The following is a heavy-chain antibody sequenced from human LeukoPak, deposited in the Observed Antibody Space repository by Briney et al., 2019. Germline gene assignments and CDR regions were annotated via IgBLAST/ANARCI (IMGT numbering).Heavy chain of an antibody. J-gene: IGHJ4*02. Sequence: PGGSLRLSCAASGFTFSNYALSWVRQPPGKGLEWVSAFSASGGSTFYAASVKGRFTISRDNSKNTLYLQMNSLRAEDTAVYYCAEASGSGTYYKSPFDYWGQGTLVTVSS. CDR1: GFTFSNYA. V-gene: IGHV3-23*01. CDR3: AEASGSGTYYKSPFDY. CDR2: FSASGGST. D-gene: IGHD3-10*01.